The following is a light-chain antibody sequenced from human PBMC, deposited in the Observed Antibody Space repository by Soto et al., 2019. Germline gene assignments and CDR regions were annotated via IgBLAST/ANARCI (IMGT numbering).Light chain of an antibody. CDR2: GAS. CDR1: QSVNSN. Sequence: IVLTQSPGTRSFSPCDRSTLSFSASQSVNSNYLAWYQQKPGQAPRLLIYGASNRATGIPARFSGSGSGTEFTLTISSLQSEDFAVYFCQQYNNWITFGQGTRLEIK. J-gene: IGKJ5*01. V-gene: IGKV3D-15*01. CDR3: QQYNNWIT.